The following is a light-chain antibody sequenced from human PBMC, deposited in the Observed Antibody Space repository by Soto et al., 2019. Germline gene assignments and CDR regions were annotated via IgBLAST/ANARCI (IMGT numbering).Light chain of an antibody. CDR2: AAS. Sequence: DIQMTQSPSSLSASVGDRVTITCRASQSINSYLNWYQQKPGKAPKLLFYAASNLQSGVPSTFSGSGSGTEFALTISSLQPEDFETYYCQQSYSSPYTFGQGTKVDIK. J-gene: IGKJ2*01. V-gene: IGKV1-39*01. CDR1: QSINSY. CDR3: QQSYSSPYT.